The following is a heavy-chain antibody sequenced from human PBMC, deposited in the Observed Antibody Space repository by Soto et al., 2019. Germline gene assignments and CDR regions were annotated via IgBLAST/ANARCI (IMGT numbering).Heavy chain of an antibody. J-gene: IGHJ3*02. CDR2: VYCTGST. CDR3: ARDPGADRAFDI. D-gene: IGHD6-6*01. Sequence: QVQLQESGPGLVKPSQTLSLTCTVSGDSISSSDYYWTWIRQHPGGGLEWSGYVYCTGSTYYKPSLESLVLISLDTSKNQFSLRLSSVTAADTAVYFCARDPGADRAFDIWGQGTMVTVSS. V-gene: IGHV4-31*01. CDR1: GDSISSSDYY.